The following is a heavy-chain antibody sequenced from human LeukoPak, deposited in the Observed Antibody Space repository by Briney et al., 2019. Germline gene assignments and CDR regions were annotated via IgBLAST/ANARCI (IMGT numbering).Heavy chain of an antibody. CDR3: ARELPHAYGPTDY. CDR1: GFSFSIHY. Sequence: GGSLRLSCAASGFSFSIHYMSWIRQAPGRGPEWVSYITSSGSNAIYAHSVKGRFTMSRDNANNLLFLQMNSLRAEDTAVYYCARELPHAYGPTDYWGQGTLVTVSS. V-gene: IGHV3-11*01. CDR2: ITSSGSNA. D-gene: IGHD3-16*01. J-gene: IGHJ4*02.